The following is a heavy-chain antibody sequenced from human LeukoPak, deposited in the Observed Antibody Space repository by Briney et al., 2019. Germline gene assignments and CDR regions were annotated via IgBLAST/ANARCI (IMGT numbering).Heavy chain of an antibody. V-gene: IGHV3-30*02. Sequence: GGSLRLSCAASGFTFSSYGMHRVRQAPGKGPEWVAFIRYDGSNKYYADSVKGRFTISRDNSKNTLYLQMNSLRAEDTAVYYCAKGKSWGDWFDPWGQGTLVTVSS. J-gene: IGHJ5*02. CDR1: GFTFSSYG. D-gene: IGHD3-16*01. CDR2: IRYDGSNK. CDR3: AKGKSWGDWFDP.